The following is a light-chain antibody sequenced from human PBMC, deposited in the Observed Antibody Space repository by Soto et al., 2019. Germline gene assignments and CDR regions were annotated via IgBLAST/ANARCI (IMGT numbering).Light chain of an antibody. Sequence: QSALTQPASVSGSPGQSITISCAGTSSDVGGYKYVSWYQQHPGKAPKLMISDVSDRPSGVSTRFSGSRSGNTAFLTISGRQAEDEADYYCSSFTSSSTLYVFGTGTKLTVL. CDR1: SSDVGGYKY. V-gene: IGLV2-14*01. CDR3: SSFTSSSTLYV. CDR2: DVS. J-gene: IGLJ1*01.